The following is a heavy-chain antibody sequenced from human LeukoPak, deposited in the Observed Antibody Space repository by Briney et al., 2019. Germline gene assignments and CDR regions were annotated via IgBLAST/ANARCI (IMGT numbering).Heavy chain of an antibody. Sequence: GASVKVSCKASGGNFSTYAINWVRQAPGQGLEWMGRSVPVLGIANQAPKYQGRVTFTADTSTNTAYMDLSSLRSEDTAVYFCARKAMDGGNLHYYFGMDVWGQGTTVIVSS. D-gene: IGHD4-23*01. CDR1: GGNFSTYA. J-gene: IGHJ6*02. V-gene: IGHV1-69*04. CDR3: ARKAMDGGNLHYYFGMDV. CDR2: SVPVLGIA.